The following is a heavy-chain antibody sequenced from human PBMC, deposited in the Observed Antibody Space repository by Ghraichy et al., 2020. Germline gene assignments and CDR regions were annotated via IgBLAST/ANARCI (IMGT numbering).Heavy chain of an antibody. J-gene: IGHJ6*03. V-gene: IGHV4-34*01. Sequence: SETLSLTCAVYGGSFSGYYWSWIRQPPGKGLEWIGEINHSGSTNYNPSLKSRVTISVDTSKNQFSLKLSSVTAADTAVYYCARNIVVVPAAIYYYYYYMDVWGKGTTVTVSS. D-gene: IGHD2-2*02. CDR2: INHSGST. CDR3: ARNIVVVPAAIYYYYYYMDV. CDR1: GGSFSGYY.